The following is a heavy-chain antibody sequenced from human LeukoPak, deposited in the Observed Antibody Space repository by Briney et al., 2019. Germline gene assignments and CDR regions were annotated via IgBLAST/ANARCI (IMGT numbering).Heavy chain of an antibody. Sequence: VSVKVSCKASGYTFTSYGISWVRQAPGQGLEWMGWISAYNGNTNYAQKLQGRVTMTTDTSTSTAYMELRSLRSDDTAVYYCARGIAPRANNWFDPWGQGTLVTVSS. CDR3: ARGIAPRANNWFDP. CDR1: GYTFTSYG. V-gene: IGHV1-18*01. D-gene: IGHD6-13*01. J-gene: IGHJ5*02. CDR2: ISAYNGNT.